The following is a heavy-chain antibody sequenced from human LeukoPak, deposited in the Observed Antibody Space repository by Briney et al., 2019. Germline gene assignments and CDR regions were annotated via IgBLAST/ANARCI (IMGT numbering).Heavy chain of an antibody. Sequence: ASVKVSCKASGYTFIGYYMHWVRQAPGQGLEWMGRINPNSGNTGYAQKFQGRVTMTRNTSISTAYMELSSLRSEDTAVYYCARGRGYCSSTSCYYFDYWGQGTLVTVSS. V-gene: IGHV1-8*02. D-gene: IGHD2-2*01. J-gene: IGHJ4*02. CDR2: INPNSGNT. CDR3: ARGRGYCSSTSCYYFDY. CDR1: GYTFIGYY.